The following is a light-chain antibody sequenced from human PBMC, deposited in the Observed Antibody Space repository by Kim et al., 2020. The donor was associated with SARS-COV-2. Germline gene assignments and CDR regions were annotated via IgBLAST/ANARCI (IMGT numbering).Light chain of an antibody. CDR1: QSIRNW. J-gene: IGKJ2*01. CDR3: QQYITYSHT. CDR2: KAS. Sequence: SASVGDRVTITCRASQSIRNWLAWYQLRPGKAPRLLVYKASTLETEVPSRFSGSGSGTEFTLTISSLQPDDFATYYCQQYITYSHTFGQGTKLEIK. V-gene: IGKV1-5*03.